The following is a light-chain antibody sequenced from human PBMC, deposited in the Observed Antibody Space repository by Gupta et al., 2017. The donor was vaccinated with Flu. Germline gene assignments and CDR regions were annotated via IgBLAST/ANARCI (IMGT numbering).Light chain of an antibody. CDR3: HQYNTYSPYT. Sequence: DIQITQFPSTLSAFVGDRVTITCRASQSISSWLAWYQQKPGKAPKLLIYKASTLQSGVPSRFSGSGSGTEFSLTISSLQPDDFAIYYCHQYNTYSPYTFGQGTKLEIK. V-gene: IGKV1-5*03. CDR2: KAS. CDR1: QSISSW. J-gene: IGKJ2*01.